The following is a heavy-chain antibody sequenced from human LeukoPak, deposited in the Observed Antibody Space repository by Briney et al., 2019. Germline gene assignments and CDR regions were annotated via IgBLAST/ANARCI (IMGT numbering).Heavy chain of an antibody. CDR3: ARDLSYYGSGSYSN. Sequence: PGGSLRLSCAASGFTFSSYWMSWVRQAPGKGLEWVANIKQDGSEKYYVDSVKGRFTISRDNAKNSLYLQMNSLRAEDTAVYYCARDLSYYGSGSYSNWGQGTLVTVSS. V-gene: IGHV3-7*01. D-gene: IGHD3-10*01. CDR1: GFTFSSYW. CDR2: IKQDGSEK. J-gene: IGHJ4*02.